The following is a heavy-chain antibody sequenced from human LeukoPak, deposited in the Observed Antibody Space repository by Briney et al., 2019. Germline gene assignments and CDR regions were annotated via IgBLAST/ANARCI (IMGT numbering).Heavy chain of an antibody. CDR2: IYYSGRT. J-gene: IGHJ4*02. D-gene: IGHD6-19*01. V-gene: IGHV4-59*08. CDR1: GGSINSYY. Sequence: SETLSLTCSVSGGSINSYYWSWIRQPPGKGLEWIGYIYYSGRTNYNPSLKSRVTISVDTSENHLSLKLSSVTAADTAVYFCARQSLDSSGWYYFDYWGQGTLVTVSS. CDR3: ARQSLDSSGWYYFDY.